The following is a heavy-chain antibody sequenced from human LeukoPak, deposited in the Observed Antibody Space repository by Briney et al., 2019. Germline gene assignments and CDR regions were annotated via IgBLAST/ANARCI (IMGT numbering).Heavy chain of an antibody. CDR1: GFNFHDYA. D-gene: IGHD2-15*01. J-gene: IGHJ4*02. CDR2: FSGSGGNT. Sequence: GGSLRLSCAASGFNFHDYAMSWVRQVPGKGLEWVSTFSGSGGNTYYADSVKGRFTISRDNSKNTLYLQMNSLRAEDTAVYYCAKSGLNRFDYWGQGTLVTVSS. CDR3: AKSGLNRFDY. V-gene: IGHV3-23*01.